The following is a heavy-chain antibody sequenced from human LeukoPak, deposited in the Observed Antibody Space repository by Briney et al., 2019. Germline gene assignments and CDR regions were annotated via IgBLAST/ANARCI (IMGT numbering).Heavy chain of an antibody. CDR3: ATNTRSSISRNWFDP. Sequence: PSETLSLTCTVSGGSIRSHYWSWIRQPPGKGLEWIGYIYYSGSTNYNPSLKSRVTISVDTSKNQFSLKLSSVTAADTAVYYCATNTRSSISRNWFDPWGQGTLVTVSS. CDR1: GGSIRSHY. V-gene: IGHV4-59*11. CDR2: IYYSGST. J-gene: IGHJ5*02. D-gene: IGHD2-2*01.